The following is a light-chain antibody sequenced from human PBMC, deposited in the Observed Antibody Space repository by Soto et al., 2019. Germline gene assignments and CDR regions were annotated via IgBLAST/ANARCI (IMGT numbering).Light chain of an antibody. Sequence: QSVLTQPASVSGSPGQSITISCTGTSSDVGGYNYVSWYQQHPGKAPKLIIYEVTHRPSGVSSRFYGSRSGNTASLTISGLQAEDEAGYYCKSRTTRNTLVLGGGTKVTVL. CDR3: KSRTTRNTLV. CDR1: SSDVGGYNY. J-gene: IGLJ3*02. V-gene: IGLV2-14*01. CDR2: EVT.